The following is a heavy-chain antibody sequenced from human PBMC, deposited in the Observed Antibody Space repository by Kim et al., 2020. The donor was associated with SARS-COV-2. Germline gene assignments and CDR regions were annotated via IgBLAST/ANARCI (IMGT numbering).Heavy chain of an antibody. Sequence: GGSLRLSCAASGFTFSSYAMSWVRQAPGKGLEWVSAISDSGGSTYYADSVKGRFTISRDNSKNILYLQMNSLRAEDTAVYYCAKDLSIALLIYYDSGSYYWGFDYWGQGTLVSVSS. V-gene: IGHV3-23*01. CDR3: AKDLSIALLIYYDSGSYYWGFDY. J-gene: IGHJ4*02. CDR2: ISDSGGST. CDR1: GFTFSSYA. D-gene: IGHD3-10*01.